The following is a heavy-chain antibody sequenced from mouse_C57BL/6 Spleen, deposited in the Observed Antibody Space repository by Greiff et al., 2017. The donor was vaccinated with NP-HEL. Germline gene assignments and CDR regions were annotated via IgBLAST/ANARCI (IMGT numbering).Heavy chain of an antibody. J-gene: IGHJ3*01. CDR1: GFSLTSYG. D-gene: IGHD1-1*01. Sequence: VKLMESGPGLVAPSQSLSITCTVSGFSLTSYGVDWVRQSPGKGLEWLGVIWGVGSTNYNSALKSRLSISKDNSKSQVFLKMNSLQTDDTAMYYCASNYYGSSSLAYWGQGTLVTVSA. CDR2: IWGVGST. V-gene: IGHV2-6*01. CDR3: ASNYYGSSSLAY.